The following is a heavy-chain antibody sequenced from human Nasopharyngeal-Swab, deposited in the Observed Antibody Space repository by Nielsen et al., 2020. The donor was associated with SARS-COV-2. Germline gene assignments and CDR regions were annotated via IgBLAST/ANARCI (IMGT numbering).Heavy chain of an antibody. Sequence: SETLSLTCAVYGGSFSGYYWSWIRQPPGKGLEWIGEINHSGSTNYNPSLKSRVTISVDTSKNQFSLKLSSVTAADTAVYYCASTLLDYYGMDVWGQGTTVTVSS. CDR1: GGSFSGYY. D-gene: IGHD2-21*01. CDR3: ASTLLDYYGMDV. CDR2: INHSGST. J-gene: IGHJ6*02. V-gene: IGHV4-34*01.